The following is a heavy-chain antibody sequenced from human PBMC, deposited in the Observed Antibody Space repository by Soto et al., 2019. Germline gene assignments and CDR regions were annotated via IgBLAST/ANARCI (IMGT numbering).Heavy chain of an antibody. CDR2: ISSSSSTI. CDR3: ARDFRLGGSGSSVYWFDP. CDR1: GFTFSSYS. J-gene: IGHJ5*02. D-gene: IGHD3-10*01. Sequence: GGSLRLSCAASGFTFSSYSMNWVRQAPGKGLEWVSYISSSSSTIYYADSVKGRFTISRDNAKNSLYLQMNSLRDEDTAVYYCARDFRLGGSGSSVYWFDPWGQGTLVTVSS. V-gene: IGHV3-48*02.